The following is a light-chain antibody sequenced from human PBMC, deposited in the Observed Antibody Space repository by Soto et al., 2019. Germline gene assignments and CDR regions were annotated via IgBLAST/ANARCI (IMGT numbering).Light chain of an antibody. J-gene: IGLJ1*01. CDR3: NSYTSSSSV. CDR1: SSDVGGYNY. V-gene: IGLV2-8*01. CDR2: EVS. Sequence: QSVLTQPPSASGSPGQSVTISCTGTSSDVGGYNYVSWYQQHPGKAPKLMIYEVSKRPSGVPDRFSGSKSANTASLTISGLQAEDEADYYCNSYTSSSSVFGTGTKVTVL.